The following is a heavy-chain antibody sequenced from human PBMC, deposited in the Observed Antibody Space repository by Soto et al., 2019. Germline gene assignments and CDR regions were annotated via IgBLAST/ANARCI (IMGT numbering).Heavy chain of an antibody. D-gene: IGHD5-12*01. CDR1: GYSFTSYW. CDR3: ARHPALEMATIPNYGMDV. CDR2: IDPSDSYT. J-gene: IGHJ6*02. Sequence: GASLKISCKGSGYSFTSYWISWVRQMPGKGLEWMGRIDPSDSYTNYSPSFQGHVTISADKSISTAYLQWSSLKASDTAMYYCARHPALEMATIPNYGMDVWGQETTVTVSS. V-gene: IGHV5-10-1*01.